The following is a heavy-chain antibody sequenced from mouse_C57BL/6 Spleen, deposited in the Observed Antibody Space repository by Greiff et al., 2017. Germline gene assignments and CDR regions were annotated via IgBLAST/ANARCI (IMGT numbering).Heavy chain of an antibody. Sequence: LLESGAELVKPGASVKISCKASGYAFSSYWMNWVKQRPGKGLEWIGQIYPGDGDTNYNGKFKGKATLTADKSSSTAYMQLSSLTSEDSAVYFCASSTVVKRGDYWGQGTTLTVSS. D-gene: IGHD1-1*01. CDR2: IYPGDGDT. CDR1: GYAFSSYW. J-gene: IGHJ2*01. V-gene: IGHV1-80*01. CDR3: ASSTVVKRGDY.